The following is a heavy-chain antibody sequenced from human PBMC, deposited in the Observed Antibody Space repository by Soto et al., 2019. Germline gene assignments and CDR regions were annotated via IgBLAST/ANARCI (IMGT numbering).Heavy chain of an antibody. Sequence: SETLSLTCAVSGDSVSSGDYYWSWIRQPPGKGLEWIGYIYYSGSTYYNPSLKSRVTISVDTSKNQFSLKLSSVTAADTAVYYCASHDYYYYGMDVWGQGTTVTVSS. J-gene: IGHJ6*02. V-gene: IGHV4-30-4*01. CDR3: ASHDYYYYGMDV. CDR1: GDSVSSGDYY. CDR2: IYYSGST.